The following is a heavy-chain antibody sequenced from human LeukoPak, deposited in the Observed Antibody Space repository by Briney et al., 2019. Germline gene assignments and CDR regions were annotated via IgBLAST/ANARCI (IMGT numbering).Heavy chain of an antibody. CDR1: GFTFSSNW. CDR3: ARASGWYVFDY. V-gene: IGHV3-7*01. Sequence: GGSLRLSCAASGFTFSSNWMSWVRQAPGKGLEWVANIKPDGSEKYYVDSVKGRFTISRDNAKNSLYLQMNSLRAEDTAVYYCARASGWYVFDYWGQGTLVTVSS. D-gene: IGHD6-19*01. J-gene: IGHJ4*02. CDR2: IKPDGSEK.